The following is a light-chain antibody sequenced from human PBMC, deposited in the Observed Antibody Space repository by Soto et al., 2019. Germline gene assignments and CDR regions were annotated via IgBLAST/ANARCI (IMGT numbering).Light chain of an antibody. J-gene: IGKJ1*01. CDR3: QQYRGWPQT. V-gene: IGKV3-15*01. Sequence: EIVLTQSPATLSVSPGERVTLSCRASQSVIYDLAWYQQKPGQAPSLLVYGASTRATDAPPRFRGSGSGTDFSLTISSLQSDDMKTYYCQQYRGWPQTFGQGSRIEIK. CDR1: QSVIYD. CDR2: GAS.